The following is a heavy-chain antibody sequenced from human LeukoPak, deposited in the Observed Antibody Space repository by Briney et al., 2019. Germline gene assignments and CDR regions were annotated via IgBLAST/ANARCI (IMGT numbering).Heavy chain of an antibody. D-gene: IGHD1-14*01. Sequence: SQTLSLTCAISGDIVSSNSAAWNWIRQSPSRGLEWLGRTYYRSKWYNDYAVSVKSRITINPNTSKNQFSLQLNSVTPEDTAVYYCAREVGEPHYYGMDVWGQGTTVTVSS. CDR3: AREVGEPHYYGMDV. CDR2: TYYRSKWYN. V-gene: IGHV6-1*01. J-gene: IGHJ6*02. CDR1: GDIVSSNSAA.